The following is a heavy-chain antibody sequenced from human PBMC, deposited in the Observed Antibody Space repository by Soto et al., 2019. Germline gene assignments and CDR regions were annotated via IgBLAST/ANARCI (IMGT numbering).Heavy chain of an antibody. CDR1: GGSISSSNL. V-gene: IGHV4-4*02. D-gene: IGHD3-10*01. Sequence: TSETLSLTCAVSGGSISSSNLWSWVRQPPGKGLEWIGEIYHSGSTNYNPSLKSRVTISVDKSKNQFSLKLSSVTAADTAVYYCARGVVAMVRGVIGPNHYGMDVWGQGTTVTVYS. J-gene: IGHJ6*02. CDR3: ARGVVAMVRGVIGPNHYGMDV. CDR2: IYHSGST.